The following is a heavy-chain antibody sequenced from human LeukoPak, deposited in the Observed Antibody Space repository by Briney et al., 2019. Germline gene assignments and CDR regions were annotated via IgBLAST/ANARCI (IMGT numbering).Heavy chain of an antibody. J-gene: IGHJ3*02. CDR3: AKDSGYCSGGSCSGGAFDI. V-gene: IGHV3-23*01. Sequence: GGSLRLSCAASGFTFSSYAMSWVRQAPGKGLEWVSAISGSGGSTYYADSVKGRFTISRDNSKNTLYLQMNSLRAEDTAVYYCAKDSGYCSGGSCSGGAFDIWGQGTMVTVSS. D-gene: IGHD2-15*01. CDR1: GFTFSSYA. CDR2: ISGSGGST.